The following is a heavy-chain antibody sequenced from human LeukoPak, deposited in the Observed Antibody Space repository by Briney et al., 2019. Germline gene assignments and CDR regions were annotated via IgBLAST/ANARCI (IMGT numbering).Heavy chain of an antibody. D-gene: IGHD1-14*01. J-gene: IGHJ6*03. Sequence: PGGSLRLACVASGFVFSRNGMHWVRQAPGKGLEWVAFIRYDGSYKYYADSVEGRFTISRDDSKNTLYLQMNSLTVGDTAVYYCATRRGENNHYYHPYYYYMDVWGKGTTVTVSS. V-gene: IGHV3-30*02. CDR1: GFVFSRNG. CDR3: ATRRGENNHYYHPYYYYMDV. CDR2: IRYDGSYK.